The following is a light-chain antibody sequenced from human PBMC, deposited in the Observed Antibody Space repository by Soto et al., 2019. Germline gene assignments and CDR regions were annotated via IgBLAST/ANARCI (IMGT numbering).Light chain of an antibody. CDR2: AGS. Sequence: QSVLTQPASVSGSPGQSITISCTGTSFDVGSSDLVSWYQQHPGKVPKLIIFAGSKRPSGVADRFSGSKSGHRASLTISGLQPEDEADYYCSSYAGTVVFGGGTKLTVL. CDR3: SSYAGTVV. V-gene: IGLV2-23*01. CDR1: SFDVGSSDL. J-gene: IGLJ2*01.